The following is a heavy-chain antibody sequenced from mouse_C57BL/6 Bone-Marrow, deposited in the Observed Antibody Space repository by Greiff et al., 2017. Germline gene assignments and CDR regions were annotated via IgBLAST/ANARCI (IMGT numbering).Heavy chain of an antibody. V-gene: IGHV1-9*01. CDR3: ARGIYYDLGFAY. CDR2: ILPGSGST. Sequence: QVQLQQSGAELMKPGASVTLSCKATGYTFTGYWIEWVKQRPGHGLEWIGEILPGSGSTNYNEKFKGKATFTADTSSNTAYMQLSSLTTEDSAIYYCARGIYYDLGFAYWGQGTLVTVSA. CDR1: GYTFTGYW. J-gene: IGHJ3*01. D-gene: IGHD2-4*01.